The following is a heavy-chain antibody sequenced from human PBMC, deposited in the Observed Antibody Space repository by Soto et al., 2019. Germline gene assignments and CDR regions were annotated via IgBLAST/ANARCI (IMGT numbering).Heavy chain of an antibody. Sequence: SVKVSCKASGFTFTSSAVQWVRQARGQRLEWIGWIVVGSGNTNYAQKFQERVTITRDMSTSTAYMELSSLRSGDTAVYYCAIARAPVTRDDAIDIRGQGTMVTVSS. V-gene: IGHV1-58*01. CDR3: AIARAPVTRDDAIDI. CDR2: IVVGSGNT. J-gene: IGHJ3*02. CDR1: GFTFTSSA. D-gene: IGHD4-17*01.